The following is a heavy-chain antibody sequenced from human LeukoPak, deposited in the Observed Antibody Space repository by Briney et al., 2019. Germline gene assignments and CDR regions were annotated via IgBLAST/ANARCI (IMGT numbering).Heavy chain of an antibody. CDR3: AHKRWDGYKAFDL. CDR1: GCSRTSSGVA. D-gene: IGHD5-24*01. V-gene: IGHV2-5*01. CDR2: IYWNDAD. Sequence: EPCPTLARPTHTLTLTCTFSGCSRTSSGVAFGWLRQPPGKAPEWLDVIYWNDADRFSPAPESRMRITKDTSKNQVILTITDMNPVDTATYYCAHKRWDGYKAFDLGGRGTLVTVSS. J-gene: IGHJ3*01.